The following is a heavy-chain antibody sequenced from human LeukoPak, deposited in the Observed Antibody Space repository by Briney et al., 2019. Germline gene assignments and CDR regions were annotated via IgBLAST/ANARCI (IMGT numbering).Heavy chain of an antibody. Sequence: SETLSLTCTVSGGSISSYYWSWIRQPAGKGLEWIGRIYTSGSTNYNPSLKSRVTISVDTSKNQFSLKLSSVTAADTAVYYCARVMWDYYDSSGTRVDAFDIWGQGTMVTVSS. V-gene: IGHV4-4*07. CDR1: GGSISSYY. J-gene: IGHJ3*02. D-gene: IGHD3-22*01. CDR3: ARVMWDYYDSSGTRVDAFDI. CDR2: IYTSGST.